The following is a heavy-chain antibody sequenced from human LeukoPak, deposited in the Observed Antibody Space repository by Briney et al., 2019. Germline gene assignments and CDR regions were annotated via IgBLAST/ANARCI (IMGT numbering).Heavy chain of an antibody. CDR3: ARGDYVWGSYRYFDY. Sequence: SETLPLNCTVSGGSISSYYWSWIRQPAGKGLEWIGRIYTSGSTNYNPSLKSRVTMSVDTSKNQFSLKLSSVTAADTAVYYCARGDYVWGSYRYFDYWGQGTLVTVSS. CDR2: IYTSGST. CDR1: GGSISSYY. J-gene: IGHJ4*02. V-gene: IGHV4-4*07. D-gene: IGHD3-16*02.